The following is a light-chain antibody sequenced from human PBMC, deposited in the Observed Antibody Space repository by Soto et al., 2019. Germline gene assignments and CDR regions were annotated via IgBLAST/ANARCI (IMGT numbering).Light chain of an antibody. V-gene: IGKV1-27*01. CDR2: AAS. J-gene: IGKJ1*01. Sequence: DIQMTQSPSSLSTSVGDRVTITCRASQAISIYLAWYQQKPGKVPKLLISAASTLQSGVPSRFSGSGSGTDFTLTISSLQPEDVATYYCQKYNSAPPTFGQGTKVEIK. CDR1: QAISIY. CDR3: QKYNSAPPT.